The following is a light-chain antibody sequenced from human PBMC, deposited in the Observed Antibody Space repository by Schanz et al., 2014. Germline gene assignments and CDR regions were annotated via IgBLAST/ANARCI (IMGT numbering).Light chain of an antibody. J-gene: IGKJ3*01. V-gene: IGKV1-9*01. CDR1: QGISSH. CDR3: EQSNRVPFT. Sequence: IQLTQSPSSLSASVGDRVTITCRASQGISSHLAWYQQKPGKAPKLLIYGASTLQIGVPSRFSGSGSGTDFTLAISSLQPEDFATYYCEQSNRVPFTFGPGTEVNVK. CDR2: GAS.